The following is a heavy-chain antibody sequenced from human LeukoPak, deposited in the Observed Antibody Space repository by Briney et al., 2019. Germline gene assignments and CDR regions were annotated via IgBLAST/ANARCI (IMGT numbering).Heavy chain of an antibody. Sequence: TPSETLSLTCTVSGGSISSSSYYWGWIRQPPGKGLEWIGSMYYSGSTYYNPSLKSRVTISVDTSKNQFSLKLSSVTAADTAVYYCAREGGLQHHFDYWGQGTLVTVSS. D-gene: IGHD4-11*01. CDR3: AREGGLQHHFDY. CDR2: MYYSGST. CDR1: GGSISSSSYY. V-gene: IGHV4-39*07. J-gene: IGHJ4*02.